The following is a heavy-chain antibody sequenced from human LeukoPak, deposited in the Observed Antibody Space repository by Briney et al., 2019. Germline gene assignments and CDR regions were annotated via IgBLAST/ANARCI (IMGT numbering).Heavy chain of an antibody. V-gene: IGHV3-9*03. J-gene: IGHJ2*01. D-gene: IGHD2-21*01. CDR3: AKDIGPQVGIDWYFDL. Sequence: GGSLRLSCAASGFTFNAFAMHWVRQLPGKGLEWVSGINGNSAAIVYAASVKGRFTISRDNAKNSLYLQMNSLRPEDMGLYYCAKDIGPQVGIDWYFDLWGRGTLVTVSS. CDR1: GFTFNAFA. CDR2: INGNSAAI.